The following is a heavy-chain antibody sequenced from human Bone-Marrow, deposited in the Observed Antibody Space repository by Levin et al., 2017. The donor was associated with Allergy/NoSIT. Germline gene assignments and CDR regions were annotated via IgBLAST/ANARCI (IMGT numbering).Heavy chain of an antibody. CDR1: GFTFSSYG. J-gene: IGHJ6*02. Sequence: PGGSLRLSCAASGFTFSSYGMHWVRQAPGKGLEWVAVISYDGSNKYYADSVKGRFTISRDNSKNTLYLQMNSLRAEDTAVYYCAKESHYYGSGSRGYYYGMDVWGQGTTVTVSS. CDR2: ISYDGSNK. V-gene: IGHV3-30*18. CDR3: AKESHYYGSGSRGYYYGMDV. D-gene: IGHD3-10*01.